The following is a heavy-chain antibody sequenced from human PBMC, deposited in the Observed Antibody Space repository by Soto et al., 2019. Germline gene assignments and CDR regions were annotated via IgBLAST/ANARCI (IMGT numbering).Heavy chain of an antibody. CDR1: GLTFSRYA. D-gene: IGHD6-19*01. CDR3: ARALRQWLADAFDI. J-gene: IGHJ3*02. Sequence: GGSLRLSCAASGLTFSRYAMSWVRQAPGKGLEWVSIINPSGDITYYGDSVKGRFTISRDNSKNTLSLQMNSLRAEDTAVYYCARALRQWLADAFDIWGRGTMVTVSS. CDR2: INPSGDIT. V-gene: IGHV3-23*01.